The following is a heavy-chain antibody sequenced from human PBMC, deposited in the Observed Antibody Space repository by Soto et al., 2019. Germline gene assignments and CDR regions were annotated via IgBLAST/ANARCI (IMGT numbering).Heavy chain of an antibody. V-gene: IGHV3-74*01. Sequence: EVQLVESGGGLVQPGGSLRVSCAASGFTFSSYWMHWVRQAPGKGLVWVSRINSDGSSTSYADSVEGRFTISRDNAKNTLYLQMNSLRAEDTAIYYCARRGAVAGLHYWGQGTLVTVSS. CDR3: ARRGAVAGLHY. J-gene: IGHJ4*02. CDR2: INSDGSST. D-gene: IGHD6-19*01. CDR1: GFTFSSYW.